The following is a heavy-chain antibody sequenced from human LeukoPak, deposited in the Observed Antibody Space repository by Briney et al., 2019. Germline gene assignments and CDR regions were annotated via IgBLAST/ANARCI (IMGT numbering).Heavy chain of an antibody. D-gene: IGHD1-26*01. CDR2: ISWNSGSI. Sequence: GRSLRLSCAASGFTFDDYAMHWVRQAPGKGLEWVSGISWNSGSIGYADSVKGRFTISRDNAKNSLYLQMNSLRAEDTALYYCAKLVGASGGHFDYWGQGTLVTVSS. CDR1: GFTFDDYA. J-gene: IGHJ4*02. CDR3: AKLVGASGGHFDY. V-gene: IGHV3-9*01.